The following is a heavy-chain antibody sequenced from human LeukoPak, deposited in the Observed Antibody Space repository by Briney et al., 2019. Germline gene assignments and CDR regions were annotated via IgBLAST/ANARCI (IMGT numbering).Heavy chain of an antibody. CDR2: IHYSGST. CDR1: GTFY. CDR3: ARESVLLWFGELLGTGMDV. D-gene: IGHD3-10*01. V-gene: IGHV4-59*12. Sequence: SETLSLTRTVSGTFYWSWIRQPPGRGLEWIGYIHYSGSTNYNPSLKSRVTMSVDTSKNQFSLKLSSVTAADTAVYYCARESVLLWFGELLGTGMDVWGQGTTVTVSS. J-gene: IGHJ6*02.